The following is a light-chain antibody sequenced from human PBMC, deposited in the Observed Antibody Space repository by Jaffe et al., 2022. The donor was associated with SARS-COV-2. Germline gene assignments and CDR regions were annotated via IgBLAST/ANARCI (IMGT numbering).Light chain of an antibody. Sequence: QSALTQPPSASGSPGQSVTISCTGTSRDVGGYDYVSWYQQHPGKAPKLIIFDVDKRPSGVPDRFSASKSGNTASLTVSGLQAEDEADYYCNSYAGSDNLVFGGGTKLTVL. CDR3: NSYAGSDNLV. V-gene: IGLV2-8*01. J-gene: IGLJ2*01. CDR2: DVD. CDR1: SRDVGGYDY.